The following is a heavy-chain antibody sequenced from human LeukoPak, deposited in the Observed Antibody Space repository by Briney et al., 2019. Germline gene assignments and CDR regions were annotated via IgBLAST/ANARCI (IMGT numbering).Heavy chain of an antibody. J-gene: IGHJ4*02. CDR3: ARDRDRSGSQSY. CDR2: ISANNGNTKYNT. D-gene: IGHD1-26*01. V-gene: IGHV1-18*01. Sequence: GASVKVSCKASGYTFTSYGISWVRQAPGQGLEWMGWISANNGNTKYNTKYAQNLQGRVTMTTDISTSTAYMELRTLRSDGTAVYYCARDRDRSGSQSYWGQGTLVTVSS. CDR1: GYTFTSYG.